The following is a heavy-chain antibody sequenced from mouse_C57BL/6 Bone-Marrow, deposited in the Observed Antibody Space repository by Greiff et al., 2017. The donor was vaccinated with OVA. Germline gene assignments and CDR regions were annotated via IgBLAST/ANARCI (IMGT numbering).Heavy chain of an antibody. CDR3: ARDTWDWYFDV. V-gene: IGHV1-42*01. CDR1: GYSFTGYY. J-gene: IGHJ1*03. Sequence: VQLQQSGPELVKPGASVKISSKASGYSFTGYYMNWVKQSPEQSLEWIGEINPSTGGTTYNQKFKAKATLTVDKSSSTAYMQLKILTSEDSAVYYCARDTWDWYFDVWGTGTTVTVSS. CDR2: INPSTGGT.